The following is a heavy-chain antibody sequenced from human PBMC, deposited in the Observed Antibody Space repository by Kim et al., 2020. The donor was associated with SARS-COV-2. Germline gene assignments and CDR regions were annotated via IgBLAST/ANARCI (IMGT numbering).Heavy chain of an antibody. CDR3: AKWVTTKNYDILTGCYTGLVYCYCYGMDI. D-gene: IGHD3-9*01. CDR1: GFTFSSYA. Sequence: GGSLRLSCAASGFTFSSYAMSWVCQAPGKGLEWVSAISGSGGSTYYADSVKGRFTISRDNSKNTLYLQMNSLEAEDTAVYYCAKWVTTKNYDILTGCYTGLVYCYCYGMDIWGQGTTVTVSS. V-gene: IGHV3-23*01. J-gene: IGHJ6*02. CDR2: ISGSGGST.